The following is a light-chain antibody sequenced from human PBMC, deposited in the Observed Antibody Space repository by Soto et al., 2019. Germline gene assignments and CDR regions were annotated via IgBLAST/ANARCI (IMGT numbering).Light chain of an antibody. Sequence: IQMTQSPSSLSASVGDRVTITCQASQDITNYLIWYQQKPGKAPKLLIYDASSLGTGVSSRFSGSGSGTHFTLAIGSLQPEDIATYYYQQFDSVPCTFGQGTKLEMK. CDR3: QQFDSVPCT. CDR2: DAS. CDR1: QDITNY. V-gene: IGKV1-33*01. J-gene: IGKJ2*02.